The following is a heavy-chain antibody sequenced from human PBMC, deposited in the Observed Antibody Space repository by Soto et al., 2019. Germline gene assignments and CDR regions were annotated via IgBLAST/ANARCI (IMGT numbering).Heavy chain of an antibody. Sequence: QVQLVQSGAEVKKPGASVKVSCKASGYTFTSYAMHWVRQAPGQRLEWMGWINAGNGNTKYSQNFQGRVTITRDTAASTAYMELSSLRSEDTAVCYCARGGSLYWYFDLWGRGTLVTVSS. CDR2: INAGNGNT. D-gene: IGHD1-26*01. CDR1: GYTFTSYA. CDR3: ARGGSLYWYFDL. V-gene: IGHV1-3*01. J-gene: IGHJ2*01.